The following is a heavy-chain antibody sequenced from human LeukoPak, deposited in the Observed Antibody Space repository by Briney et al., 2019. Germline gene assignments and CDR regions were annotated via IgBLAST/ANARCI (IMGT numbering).Heavy chain of an antibody. CDR1: GYTFSGYY. Sequence: ASVKVSCKASGYTFSGYYMHWVRRAPGQGLEWMGWINPNSGGTKYVQKFQGRVTMTRDTSISTAYMELSRLRSDDTAVYYCASGGLASSFDHWGQGTLVTVSS. CDR3: ASGGLASSFDH. D-gene: IGHD3-16*01. CDR2: INPNSGGT. V-gene: IGHV1-2*02. J-gene: IGHJ4*02.